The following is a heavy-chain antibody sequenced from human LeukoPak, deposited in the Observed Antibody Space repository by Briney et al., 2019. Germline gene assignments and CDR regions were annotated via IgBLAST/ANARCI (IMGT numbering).Heavy chain of an antibody. CDR2: ISAYNGNT. D-gene: IGHD6-25*01. V-gene: IGHV1-18*01. Sequence: ASVKVSCKASGYTFTSYGISWVRQAPGQGLEWMGWISAYNGNTNYAQKLQGRVTMTRDTSASTVYMELRSLKSDDTAVYYCARESIGGYGFDYWGQGTPVTVAS. CDR1: GYTFTSYG. CDR3: ARESIGGYGFDY. J-gene: IGHJ4*02.